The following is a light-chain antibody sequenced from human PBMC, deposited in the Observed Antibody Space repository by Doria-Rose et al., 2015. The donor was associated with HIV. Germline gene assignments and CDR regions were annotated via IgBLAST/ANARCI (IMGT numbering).Light chain of an antibody. V-gene: IGKV3-20*01. Sequence: TQSPRAPTLPAGARVTLSCSVSETVYSEELAWYQHKPGQAPRLLIYDATRRATGIPDRFSGSGSGRDFTLTISRLEPEDFAVYYCQQYSTSPETFGQGTKVQF. CDR2: DAT. CDR3: QQYSTSPET. CDR1: ETVYSEE. J-gene: IGKJ1*01.